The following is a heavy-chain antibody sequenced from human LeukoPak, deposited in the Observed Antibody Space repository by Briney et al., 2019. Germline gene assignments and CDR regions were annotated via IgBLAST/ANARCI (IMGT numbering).Heavy chain of an antibody. D-gene: IGHD5-24*01. CDR3: ARDFGGDGYNYFSY. V-gene: IGHV1-2*02. J-gene: IGHJ4*02. CDR2: INPNSGGT. CDR1: GYTFTGYY. Sequence: ASVKVSCKASGYTFTGYYMHWVRQAPGQGLEWVGWINPNSGGTNYAQKFQGRVTMTRDTSISTAYMELSRLRSDDTAVYYCARDFGGDGYNYFSYWGQGTLVTVSS.